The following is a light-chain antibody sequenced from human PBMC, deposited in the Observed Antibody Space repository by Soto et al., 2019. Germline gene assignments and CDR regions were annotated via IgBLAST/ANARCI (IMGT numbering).Light chain of an antibody. J-gene: IGLJ1*01. V-gene: IGLV2-14*01. CDR1: SCDVGGYDY. Sequence: QSALTQPASVSGSPGQSIAISCTGTSCDVGGYDYVSWYQQHPDKAPKLMIYEVTKRPSWVSNRFSGSKSGNTASLTISGLQPEDEADYYCSSHTRGSTRVFGSGTKLTVL. CDR2: EVT. CDR3: SSHTRGSTRV.